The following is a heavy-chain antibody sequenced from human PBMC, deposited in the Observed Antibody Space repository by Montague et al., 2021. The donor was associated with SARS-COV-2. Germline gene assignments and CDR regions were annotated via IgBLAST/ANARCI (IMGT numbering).Heavy chain of an antibody. CDR1: GGSFSGYY. CDR3: ARGARQGYGFRLGSFDS. CDR2: INHSGST. V-gene: IGHV4-34*01. D-gene: IGHD3-10*01. Sequence: ETLSLTCAVYGGSFSGYYWNWIRQPPGKGLEWIGEINHSGSTNYNPSLKSRVTMSVDTSKNQFSLKLSSVTAADTAVYYCARGARQGYGFRLGSFDSWGQGTLVTVSS. J-gene: IGHJ4*02.